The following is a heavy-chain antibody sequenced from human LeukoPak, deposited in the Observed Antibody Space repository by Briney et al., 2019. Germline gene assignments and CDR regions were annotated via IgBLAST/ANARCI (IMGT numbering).Heavy chain of an antibody. Sequence: SETLSLTCTVSGGSISSYYWSWIRQPPVKGLEWIGYIYYSGSTNYNPSLKSRVTISVDTSKNQFSLKLSSVTAADTAVYYCARGLGYGSGSYYLPLDYWGQGTLVTVSS. D-gene: IGHD3-10*01. V-gene: IGHV4-59*12. CDR2: IYYSGST. CDR3: ARGLGYGSGSYYLPLDY. J-gene: IGHJ4*02. CDR1: GGSISSYY.